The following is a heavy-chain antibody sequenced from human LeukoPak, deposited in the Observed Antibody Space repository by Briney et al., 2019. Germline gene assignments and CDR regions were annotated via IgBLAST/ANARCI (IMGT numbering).Heavy chain of an antibody. CDR2: IYTSGST. CDR3: ARECGYRYHNFDY. CDR1: GGSISSYY. V-gene: IGHV4-4*07. D-gene: IGHD5-18*01. J-gene: IGHJ4*02. Sequence: SETLSLTCTVSGGSISSYYWSWIRQPAGKGLEWNGRIYTSGSTNYNPSLKSRVTISVDKSKNQFSLKLSSVTAADTAVYYCARECGYRYHNFDYWGQGTLVTVSS.